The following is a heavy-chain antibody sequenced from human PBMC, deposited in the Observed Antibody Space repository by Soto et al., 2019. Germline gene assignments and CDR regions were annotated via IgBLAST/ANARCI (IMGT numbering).Heavy chain of an antibody. V-gene: IGHV3-33*08. Sequence: QVQLVESGGGVVQPGGSLRLSCTTSGFTFNTYGMYWVRQAPGKGLEWVAIIWYDGSNKYYGDSVKGRFTISRDNSKNTLYLQMTSLRAEDTALYYCARGDCTGAYCYSWPFNYGVYVWGQGTTVTVSS. D-gene: IGHD2-15*01. J-gene: IGHJ6*02. CDR1: GFTFNTYG. CDR2: IWYDGSNK. CDR3: ARGDCTGAYCYSWPFNYGVYV.